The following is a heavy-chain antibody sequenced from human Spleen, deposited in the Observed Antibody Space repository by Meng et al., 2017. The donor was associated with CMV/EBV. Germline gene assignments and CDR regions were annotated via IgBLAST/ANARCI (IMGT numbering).Heavy chain of an antibody. D-gene: IGHD5-24*01. Sequence: ASVKVSCKASGYTFTSYDINWVRQATGQGLEWMGWINPNSGGPDYAQNFQGRVTMTRDTSISTAYMELSRLTSDDTAVYYCARDVGGDGYNRYSFDYWGQGTLVTVSS. J-gene: IGHJ4*02. CDR3: ARDVGGDGYNRYSFDY. V-gene: IGHV1-2*02. CDR1: GYTFTSYD. CDR2: INPNSGGP.